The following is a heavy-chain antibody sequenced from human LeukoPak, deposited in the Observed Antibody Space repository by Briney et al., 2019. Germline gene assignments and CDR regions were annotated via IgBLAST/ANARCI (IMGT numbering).Heavy chain of an antibody. V-gene: IGHV3-53*01. D-gene: IGHD1-26*01. CDR3: ARGPIVGATTPDFDY. CDR2: IYSGGST. CDR1: GFAVSSNY. Sequence: PGGSLRLSCAASGFAVSSNYMSWVRQAPGKGLEWVSIIYSGGSTYYADSVKGLFTISRDNSKNTLYLQMNNLRAEDTAVYYCARGPIVGATTPDFDYWGQGTLVTVSS. J-gene: IGHJ4*02.